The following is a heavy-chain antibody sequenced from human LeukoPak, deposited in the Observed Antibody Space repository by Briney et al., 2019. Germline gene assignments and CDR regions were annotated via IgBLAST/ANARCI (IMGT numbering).Heavy chain of an antibody. CDR2: IRTYNGNT. Sequence: ASVNVSCKPSVYTFTSYVISWVRQTAGQALAWMGWIRTYNGNTKYAQKLQGRVTMTTDTSTSTAYMELRSLRSDDTAVYYCARDTCSGGSCYLGNYWGQGTLVTVSS. J-gene: IGHJ4*02. D-gene: IGHD2-15*01. V-gene: IGHV1-18*01. CDR3: ARDTCSGGSCYLGNY. CDR1: VYTFTSYV.